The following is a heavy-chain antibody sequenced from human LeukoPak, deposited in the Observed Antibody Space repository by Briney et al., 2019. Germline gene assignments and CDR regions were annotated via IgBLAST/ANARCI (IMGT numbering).Heavy chain of an antibody. D-gene: IGHD3-3*01. CDR2: ISSNGGST. V-gene: IGHV3-64*01. CDR3: AKGHYDLWSGYSN. CDR1: GFTFSSYA. J-gene: IGHJ4*02. Sequence: GGSLRLSCAASGFTFSSYAMHWVRQAPGKGLEYVSAISSNGGSTYYANSVKGRFTISRDNSKNTLYLQMNSLRVEDTAVYYCAKGHYDLWSGYSNWGQGTLVTVSS.